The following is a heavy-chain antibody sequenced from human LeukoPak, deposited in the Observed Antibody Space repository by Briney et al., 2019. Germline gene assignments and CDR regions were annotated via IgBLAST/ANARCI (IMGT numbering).Heavy chain of an antibody. D-gene: IGHD6-19*01. V-gene: IGHV3-21*01. Sequence: PGGSLRLSCVASGFTFSSYSMNWVRQAPGKGLEWVSSISSSSSYIYYADSVKGRFTISRDNAKNSLYLQMNSLRAEDTAVYYCARGYSSGSHYYYYGMDVWGQGTTVTVSS. CDR1: GFTFSSYS. J-gene: IGHJ6*02. CDR2: ISSSSSYI. CDR3: ARGYSSGSHYYYYGMDV.